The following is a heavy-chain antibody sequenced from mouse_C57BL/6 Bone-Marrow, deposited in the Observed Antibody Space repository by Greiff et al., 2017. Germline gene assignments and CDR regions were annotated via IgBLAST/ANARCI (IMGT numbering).Heavy chain of an antibody. Sequence: VKLQESGAELARPGASVKLSCKASGYTFTSYGISWVKQRTGQGLEWIGEIYPRSGNTYYNQKFKGKATLTADKSSSTAYMELRSLTSEDSAVYFCARAYYSNPRAMDYWGQGTSVTVSS. CDR1: GYTFTSYG. V-gene: IGHV1-81*01. D-gene: IGHD2-5*01. CDR2: IYPRSGNT. J-gene: IGHJ4*01. CDR3: ARAYYSNPRAMDY.